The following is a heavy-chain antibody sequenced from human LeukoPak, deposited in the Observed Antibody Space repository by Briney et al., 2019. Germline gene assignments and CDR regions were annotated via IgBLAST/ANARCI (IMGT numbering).Heavy chain of an antibody. D-gene: IGHD6-13*01. V-gene: IGHV4-39*01. J-gene: IGHJ4*02. Sequence: PSETLSLTCTVSGGSISSSTYYWGWIRQPPGKGLEWIGSIYYSGSTYYNPSLKSRVTMSVDTSKNQFSLKLSSVTAADTAVYYCARHAGGISATGTRPFDYWGQGTLVTVSS. CDR3: ARHAGGISATGTRPFDY. CDR2: IYYSGST. CDR1: GGSISSSTYY.